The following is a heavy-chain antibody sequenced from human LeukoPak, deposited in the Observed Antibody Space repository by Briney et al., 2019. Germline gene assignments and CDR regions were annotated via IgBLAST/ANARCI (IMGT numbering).Heavy chain of an antibody. V-gene: IGHV4-59*01. Sequence: SETLSLTCTVSGGSISSYYWSWIRQPPGKGLEWIGYNYYIGSTNYNPSLKSRVTISVDTSKNQFSLKLSSVTAADTAVYYCARSQALLLWFGDNYGMDVWGQGTTVTVSS. D-gene: IGHD3-10*01. CDR2: NYYIGST. CDR3: ARSQALLLWFGDNYGMDV. J-gene: IGHJ6*02. CDR1: GGSISSYY.